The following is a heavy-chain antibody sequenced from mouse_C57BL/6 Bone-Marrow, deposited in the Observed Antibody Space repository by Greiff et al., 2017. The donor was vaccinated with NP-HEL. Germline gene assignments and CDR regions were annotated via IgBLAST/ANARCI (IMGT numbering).Heavy chain of an antibody. J-gene: IGHJ4*01. CDR1: GYSITSGYY. Sequence: VQLKESGPGLVKPSQSLSLTCSVTGYSITSGYYWNWIRQFPGNKLEWMGYISYDGSNNYNPSLKNRISITRDTSKNQFFLKLNSVTTEDTATYYCAREVLTGDAMDYWGQGTSVTVSS. D-gene: IGHD4-1*01. CDR2: ISYDGSN. V-gene: IGHV3-6*01. CDR3: AREVLTGDAMDY.